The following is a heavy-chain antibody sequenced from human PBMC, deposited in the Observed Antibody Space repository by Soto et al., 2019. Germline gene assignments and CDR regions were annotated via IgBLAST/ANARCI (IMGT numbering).Heavy chain of an antibody. D-gene: IGHD6-13*01. J-gene: IGHJ6*02. CDR3: ASLEQQLDPGTNGMDV. V-gene: IGHV3-21*01. CDR1: GFTFSPYS. CDR2: ISSSSGYI. Sequence: GSLRLSCVASGFTFSPYSMNWVRQAPGKGLEWVSSISSSSGYIYYADSVKGRFTISRDNAKNSLYLQMNSLRAEDTAVYYCASLEQQLDPGTNGMDVWGQGTTVTVSS.